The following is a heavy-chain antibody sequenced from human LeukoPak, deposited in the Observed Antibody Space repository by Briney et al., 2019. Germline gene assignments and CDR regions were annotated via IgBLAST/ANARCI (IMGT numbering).Heavy chain of an antibody. CDR3: ARLHYYDSSGYSGPWGAFDI. D-gene: IGHD3-22*01. CDR2: INPSGGST. Sequence: ASVKVSCKASGYTFTSYYMHWVRQAPGQGLEWMGIINPSGGSTSYAQKFQGRVTMTRDTSTSTVYMELSSLRSEDTAVYYCARLHYYDSSGYSGPWGAFDIWGQGTMVTVSS. V-gene: IGHV1-46*01. CDR1: GYTFTSYY. J-gene: IGHJ3*02.